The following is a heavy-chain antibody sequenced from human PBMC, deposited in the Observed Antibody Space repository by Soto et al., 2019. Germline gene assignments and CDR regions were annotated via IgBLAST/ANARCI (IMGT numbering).Heavy chain of an antibody. CDR1: GYTFTSYC. CDR2: ISAYNGNT. V-gene: IGHV1-18*01. D-gene: IGHD6-13*01. CDR3: ARDRSSSWTWWFDP. J-gene: IGHJ5*02. Sequence: ASVKVSCKASGYTFTSYCISWVRQAPGQGLEWMGWISAYNGNTNYAQKLQGRVTMTTDTSTSTAYMELRSLRSDDTAVYYCARDRSSSWTWWFDPWGQGTLVTVSS.